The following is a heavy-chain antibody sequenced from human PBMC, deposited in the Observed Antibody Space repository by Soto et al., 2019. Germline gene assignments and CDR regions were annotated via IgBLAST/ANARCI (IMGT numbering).Heavy chain of an antibody. CDR1: GFTFSRYW. V-gene: IGHV3-74*01. J-gene: IGHJ4*02. CDR2: ISSDGSNI. D-gene: IGHD3-10*01. CDR3: GRDQTMAGPTTLDY. Sequence: EVQLVESGGGLVQPGGSLRLSCAASGFTFSRYWMHWVRQAPGKGLVWVSRISSDGSNIIDADSVKGRFTTSRDDAKNTLYLQMNKLRDEDTAVYYCGRDQTMAGPTTLDYWGQGALVTVSS.